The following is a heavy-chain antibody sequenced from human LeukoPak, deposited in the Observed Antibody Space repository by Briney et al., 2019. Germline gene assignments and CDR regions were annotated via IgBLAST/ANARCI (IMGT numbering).Heavy chain of an antibody. CDR2: IYYSGNT. CDR1: GGSISSSNYY. V-gene: IGHV4-39*07. CDR3: ARGIWQLAGTGGYYYYYMDV. J-gene: IGHJ6*03. Sequence: PSETLSLTCTASGGSISSSNYYWAWIRQPQGKGLEWIGSIYYSGNTNYNPSLQSRVTMSVDTSKKQFSLKLSSVAAADTSVYFCARGIWQLAGTGGYYYYYMDVWCKGTTVTISS. D-gene: IGHD6-19*01.